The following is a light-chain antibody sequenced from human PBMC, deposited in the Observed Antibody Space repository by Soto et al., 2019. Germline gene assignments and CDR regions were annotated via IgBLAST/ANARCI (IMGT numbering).Light chain of an antibody. V-gene: IGLV1-47*01. J-gene: IGLJ2*01. CDR3: AAGDDSLSGVV. Sequence: QSVLTQPPSASGTPGQRVTISCSGSSSNIGSNYVYWYQQLPGTAPKLLIYGNNQRPSGVPDRFSGSKSGTSASLAISGLRSEDEADYYCAAGDDSLSGVVFGGGTKVTVL. CDR1: SSNIGSNY. CDR2: GNN.